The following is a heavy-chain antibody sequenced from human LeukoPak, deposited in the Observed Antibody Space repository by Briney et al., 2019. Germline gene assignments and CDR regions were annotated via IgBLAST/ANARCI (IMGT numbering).Heavy chain of an antibody. J-gene: IGHJ3*02. D-gene: IGHD6-19*01. CDR2: FDPEDGET. V-gene: IGHV1-24*01. CDR3: ATEYSSGWYGDAFDI. Sequence: ASVKVSCKVSGYTLTELSMHWVRQAPGKGLEWMGGFDPEDGETIYAQKFQGRVTMTEDTSADTAYMELSSLRSEDTAVYYCATEYSSGWYGDAFDIWGQGTMVTVSS. CDR1: GYTLTELS.